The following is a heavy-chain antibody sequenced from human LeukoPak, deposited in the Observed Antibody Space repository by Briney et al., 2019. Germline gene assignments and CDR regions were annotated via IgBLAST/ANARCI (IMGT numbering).Heavy chain of an antibody. CDR3: ARDVWTGVAVSDY. D-gene: IGHD6-19*01. Sequence: GGSLRLSCAASGFTFSSYGMHWVRQAPGKGLEWLANIKEDGSIQYYLDSVRGRFTTSRDNAKTSVYLQLNSLRADDTAVYYCARDVWTGVAVSDYWGQGTLVTVSS. V-gene: IGHV3-7*01. CDR1: GFTFSSYG. J-gene: IGHJ4*02. CDR2: IKEDGSIQ.